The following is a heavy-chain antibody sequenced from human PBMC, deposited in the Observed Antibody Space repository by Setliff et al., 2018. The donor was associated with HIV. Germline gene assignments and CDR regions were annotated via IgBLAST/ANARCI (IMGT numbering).Heavy chain of an antibody. CDR2: IGTAGDT. CDR3: AKDRSIVVVTAMYMDV. D-gene: IGHD2-21*02. J-gene: IGHJ6*03. Sequence: PGGSLRLSCAASGFTFSSYDMHWVRQATGKGLEWVSAIGTAGDTYYPGSVKGRFTISRENAKNSLYLQMNSLRAGDTAVYYCAKDRSIVVVTAMYMDVWGKGTTVTVSS. CDR1: GFTFSSYD. V-gene: IGHV3-13*01.